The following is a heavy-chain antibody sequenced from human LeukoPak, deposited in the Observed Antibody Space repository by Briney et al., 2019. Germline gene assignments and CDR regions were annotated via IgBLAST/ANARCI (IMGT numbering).Heavy chain of an antibody. D-gene: IGHD3-10*01. V-gene: IGHV4-34*01. Sequence: SETLSLTCAVYGGSFSGYYWSWIRQPPGKGLEWIGEINHSGSTNYNPSLKGRVTISVDTSKNQFSLKLSSVTAADTAVYYCAKDQRRNKVRGVILGNWGQGTLVTVSS. CDR1: GGSFSGYY. J-gene: IGHJ4*02. CDR3: AKDQRRNKVRGVILGN. CDR2: INHSGST.